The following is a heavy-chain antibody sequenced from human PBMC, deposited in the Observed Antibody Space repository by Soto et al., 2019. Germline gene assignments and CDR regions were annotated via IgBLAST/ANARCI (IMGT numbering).Heavy chain of an antibody. D-gene: IGHD5-12*01. V-gene: IGHV3-7*01. CDR3: ARADVNIVATPVDY. Sequence: PGGSLRLSCAASGFTFSSYWMSWVRQAPGKGLEWVANIKQDGSEKYYVDSVKGRFTISRDNAKNSLYLQMNSLRAEDTAVYYCARADVNIVATPVDYWGQGTLVTVSS. CDR1: GFTFSSYW. CDR2: IKQDGSEK. J-gene: IGHJ4*02.